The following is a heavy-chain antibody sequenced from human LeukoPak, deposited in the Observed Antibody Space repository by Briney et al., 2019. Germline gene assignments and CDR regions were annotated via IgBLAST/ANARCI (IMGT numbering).Heavy chain of an antibody. V-gene: IGHV3-11*01. J-gene: IGHJ3*02. D-gene: IGHD3-22*01. Sequence: GGSLRLSCAASGFTFSDYYMSWIRQAPGKGLEWVSYISSSGSTIYYADSVKGRFTISRDDAKNSLYLQMNSLRAEDTAVYYCARDPGYDSIGGRAFDIWGQGTMVTVSS. CDR3: ARDPGYDSIGGRAFDI. CDR1: GFTFSDYY. CDR2: ISSSGSTI.